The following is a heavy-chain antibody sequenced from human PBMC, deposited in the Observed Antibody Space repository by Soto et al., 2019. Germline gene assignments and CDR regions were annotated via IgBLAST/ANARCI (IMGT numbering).Heavy chain of an antibody. J-gene: IGHJ4*01. V-gene: IGHV1-3*01. D-gene: IGHD2-15*01. Sequence: QVQLVQSGAEVKKPGASVKVSCKASGYTFTSYAMHWVRQAPGPRLEWLGWINAGNGNTKYSQKFQGRVTITRDTPASTAYMELTSLRSEDTAVYYFAVLQAAVAGTYDFDYWGHGTLVTVCS. CDR3: AVLQAAVAGTYDFDY. CDR2: INAGNGNT. CDR1: GYTFTSYA.